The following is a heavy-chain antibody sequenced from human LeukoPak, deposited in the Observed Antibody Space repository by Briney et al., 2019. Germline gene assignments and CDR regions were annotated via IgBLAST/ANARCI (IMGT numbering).Heavy chain of an antibody. CDR1: GSTFSSYA. J-gene: IGHJ4*02. CDR3: ARAAGGYSTSRFDY. D-gene: IGHD5-12*01. Sequence: GGSLRLSCAASGSTFSSYAMHWVRQAPGKGLEWVAVISYDGSNKYYADSVKGRFTISRDNSKNTLYLQMNSLRAEDTAVYYCARAAGGYSTSRFDYWGQGTLVTVSS. CDR2: ISYDGSNK. V-gene: IGHV3-30-3*01.